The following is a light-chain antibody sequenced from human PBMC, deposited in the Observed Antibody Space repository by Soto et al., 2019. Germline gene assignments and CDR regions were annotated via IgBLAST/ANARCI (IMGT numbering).Light chain of an antibody. J-gene: IGKJ4*01. V-gene: IGKV1-16*02. CDR1: QGISNH. CDR2: GAS. CDR3: QQYHSYPVT. Sequence: DIEMTQSPSSLSASIGDRVTITCRASQGISNHLAWFQQKPGKAPKSLIYGASSLQSGVPSKFSGRGSGTDFTLTISSLQPEDFATYYCQQYHSYPVTFGGGTKVEIK.